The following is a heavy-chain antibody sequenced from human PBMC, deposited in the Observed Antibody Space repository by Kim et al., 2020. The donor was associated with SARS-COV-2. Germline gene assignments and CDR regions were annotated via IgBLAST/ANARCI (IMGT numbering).Heavy chain of an antibody. CDR2: INPESGGT. J-gene: IGHJ3*01. Sequence: ASVKVSCKASGYTFTGYYIHWVRQGPGQGLEWMGRINPESGGTNLAQRFQGRVTMTRDTSINTAYMEVTTLTPDYTVVYYCARGSYHDGLDFWGQGTMVTVSS. CDR3: ARGSYHDGLDF. D-gene: IGHD3-10*01. CDR1: GYTFTGYY. V-gene: IGHV1-2*05.